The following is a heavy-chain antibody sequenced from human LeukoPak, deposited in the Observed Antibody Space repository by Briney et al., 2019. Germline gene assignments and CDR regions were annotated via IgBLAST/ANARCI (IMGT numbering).Heavy chain of an antibody. CDR3: ARNPGIQLWSYNWFDP. Sequence: SVKVSCKASGGTFGSYAISWVRQAPGQGLEWMGGIIPIFGTANYAQKFQGRVTITADESTSTAYMELSSLRSEDTAVYYCARNPGIQLWSYNWFDPWGQGTLVTVSS. V-gene: IGHV1-69*13. J-gene: IGHJ5*02. D-gene: IGHD5-18*01. CDR1: GGTFGSYA. CDR2: IIPIFGTA.